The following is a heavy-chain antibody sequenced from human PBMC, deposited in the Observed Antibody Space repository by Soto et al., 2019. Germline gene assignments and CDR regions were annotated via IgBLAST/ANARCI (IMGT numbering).Heavy chain of an antibody. CDR2: INPGGGRT. D-gene: IGHD1-26*01. V-gene: IGHV1-46*02. CDR1: GYSFNSFY. CDR3: ARDMHPTTPYYYYYGIDV. J-gene: IGHJ6*02. Sequence: QVHLVQSGAEVKKPGASMKVSCKASGYSFNSFYVHWVRQAPGQGLEWLGLINPGGGRTTYAQKFQGRVTVTRETSTSTVYMELSSLRSEDTAVYYCARDMHPTTPYYYYYGIDVWGQGTTVTVSS.